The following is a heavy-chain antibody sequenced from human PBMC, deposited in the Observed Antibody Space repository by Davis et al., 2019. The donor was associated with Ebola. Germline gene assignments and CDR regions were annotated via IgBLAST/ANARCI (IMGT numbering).Heavy chain of an antibody. J-gene: IGHJ3*01. CDR1: GFTFSSYW. CDR2: IKEDGSEK. D-gene: IGHD6-19*01. CDR3: AKDTSNVWFDV. V-gene: IGHV3-7*03. Sequence: GESLKISCAASGFTFSSYWMSWVRQAPGKGLEWVANIKEDGSEKHYVDSVKGRFTISRDNAKNSLYVQMNSLRAEDTAVYYCAKDTSNVWFDVWGQGTMVTVSS.